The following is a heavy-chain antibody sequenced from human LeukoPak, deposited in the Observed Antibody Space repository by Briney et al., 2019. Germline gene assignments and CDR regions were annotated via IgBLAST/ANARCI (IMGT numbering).Heavy chain of an antibody. CDR2: ISSSGST. J-gene: IGHJ6*03. D-gene: IGHD5-12*01. CDR3: ARQRRGYYYYMDV. V-gene: IGHV4-61*02. CDR1: GDSISSGDYY. Sequence: SETLSLTCTVSGDSISSGDYYWSWIRQPAGKGLEWIGRISSSGSTNYNPSLKSRVTISVDTSKNQFSLKLSSVTAADTAVYYCARQRRGYYYYMDVWGKGTTVTISS.